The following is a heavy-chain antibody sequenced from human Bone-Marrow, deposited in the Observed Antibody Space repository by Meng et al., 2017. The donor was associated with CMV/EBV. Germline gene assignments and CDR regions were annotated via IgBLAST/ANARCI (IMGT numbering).Heavy chain of an antibody. J-gene: IGHJ2*01. CDR2: INPNSGGT. CDR3: ARVGLEYCSGGSCYSKAGYFDL. V-gene: IGHV1-2*02. Sequence: ASVKVSCKASGYTFTGYYMHWVRQAPGQGLEWMGWINPNSGGTNYAQKFQGRVTMTRDTSISTAYMELSRLRSDDTAVYYCARVGLEYCSGGSCYSKAGYFDLWGRGTLVTVPS. CDR1: GYTFTGYY. D-gene: IGHD2-15*01.